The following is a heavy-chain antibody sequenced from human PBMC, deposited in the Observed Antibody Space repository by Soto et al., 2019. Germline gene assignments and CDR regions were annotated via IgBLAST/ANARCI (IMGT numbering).Heavy chain of an antibody. Sequence: QVQLVESGGGVVQPGRSLRLSCAASGFTFSSYGMHWVRQAPGKGLEWVAVIWYDGSNKYYADSVKGRFTISRDNSKNTLYLQLNSLRAEYTAVYYCARVGLSLLDSSDYFEIDAFDIWGQGTMVTVSS. CDR2: IWYDGSNK. V-gene: IGHV3-33*01. CDR3: ARVGLSLLDSSDYFEIDAFDI. J-gene: IGHJ3*02. CDR1: GFTFSSYG. D-gene: IGHD3-22*01.